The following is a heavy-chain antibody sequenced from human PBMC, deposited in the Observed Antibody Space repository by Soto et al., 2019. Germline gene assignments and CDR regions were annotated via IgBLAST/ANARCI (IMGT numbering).Heavy chain of an antibody. CDR3: AKPWDDILTGYYCDY. J-gene: IGHJ4*02. CDR2: ISYDGSNK. D-gene: IGHD3-9*01. V-gene: IGHV3-30*18. CDR1: GFTFSSYG. Sequence: QVQLVESGGGVVQPGRSLRLSCAASGFTFSSYGMHWVRQAPGKGLEWVAVISYDGSNKYYADSVKGRFTISRDNSKNTLYLQMNSLRAEDTAVYYCAKPWDDILTGYYCDYWGQGTLFTVSS.